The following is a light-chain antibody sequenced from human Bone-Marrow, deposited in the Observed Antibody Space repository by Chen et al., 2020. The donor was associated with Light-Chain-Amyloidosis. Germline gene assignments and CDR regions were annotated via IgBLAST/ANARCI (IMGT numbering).Light chain of an antibody. CDR3: QSADSSGTYEVI. J-gene: IGLJ2*01. V-gene: IGLV3-25*03. Sequence: SYELTQPPSVSVSPGQTVRITCSGDDLPTKYAYWYQQKPGQAPVLVIHRDTERPSGISDGFSGSSSGTTATLTISGVQAEDEADYHCQSADSSGTYEVIFGVGTKLTVL. CDR1: DLPTKY. CDR2: RDT.